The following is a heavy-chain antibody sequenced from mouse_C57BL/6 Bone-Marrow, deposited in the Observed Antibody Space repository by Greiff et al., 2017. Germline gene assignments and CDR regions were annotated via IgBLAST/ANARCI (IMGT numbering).Heavy chain of an antibody. D-gene: IGHD1-1*01. V-gene: IGHV7-3*01. J-gene: IGHJ4*01. Sequence: EVMLVESGGGLVQPGGSLSLSCAASGFTFTDYYMSWVRQPPGKALEWLGFIRNKANGYTTEYSASVKGRFTISRDNSQSILYLHMNVRRVEYSATYYSASSHYYGSSRGYAMDYWGQGTSVTVSS. CDR2: IRNKANGYTT. CDR1: GFTFTDYY. CDR3: ASSHYYGSSRGYAMDY.